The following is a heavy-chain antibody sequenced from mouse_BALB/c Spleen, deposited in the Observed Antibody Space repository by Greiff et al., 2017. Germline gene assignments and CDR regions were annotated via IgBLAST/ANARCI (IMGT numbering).Heavy chain of an antibody. Sequence: VQLQESGAELVRPGVSVKISCKGSGYTFNDYAMHWVKQSHAKSLEWIGVISTYYGDASYNQKFKGKATMTVDKSSSTAYMELARLTSEDSAIYYCARGDGTWFAYWGQGTLVTVSA. D-gene: IGHD2-1*01. CDR3: ARGDGTWFAY. CDR1: GYTFNDYA. J-gene: IGHJ3*01. CDR2: ISTYYGDA. V-gene: IGHV1S137*01.